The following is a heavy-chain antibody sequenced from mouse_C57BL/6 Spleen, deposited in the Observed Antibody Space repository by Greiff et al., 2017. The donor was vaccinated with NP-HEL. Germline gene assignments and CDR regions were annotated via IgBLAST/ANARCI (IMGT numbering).Heavy chain of an antibody. D-gene: IGHD2-1*01. J-gene: IGHJ1*03. CDR3: ARVDGNFWYFDV. Sequence: VKLQQSGPELVKPGASVKISCKASGYAFSSSWMNWVKQRPGKGLEWIGRFYPGDGDTNYNGKFKGKATLTADKSSSTAYMQLSSLTSEDSAVYFCARVDGNFWYFDVWGTGTTVTVSS. CDR2: FYPGDGDT. V-gene: IGHV1-82*01. CDR1: GYAFSSSW.